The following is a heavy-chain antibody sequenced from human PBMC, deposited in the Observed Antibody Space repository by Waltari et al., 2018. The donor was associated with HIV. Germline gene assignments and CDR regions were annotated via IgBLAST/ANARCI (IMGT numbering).Heavy chain of an antibody. CDR1: GYSFIDFD. J-gene: IGHJ4*02. CDR3: TKGRRGALFGDE. D-gene: IGHD3-3*01. Sequence: QVQLVQSGAEIKKPRASVRVSCKASGYSFIDFDINWVRRAPGRGLEWVGWMNPENGDAGYGHKFRGRFTLTRDTSTDTAYMEVDNLKSEDTAIYFCTKGRRGALFGDEWGQGTLVTVSS. CDR2: MNPENGDA. V-gene: IGHV1-8*02.